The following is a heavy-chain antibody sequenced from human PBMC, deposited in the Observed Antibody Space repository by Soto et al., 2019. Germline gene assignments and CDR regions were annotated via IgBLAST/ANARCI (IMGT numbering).Heavy chain of an antibody. CDR2: INHSGST. CDR1: GGSFSGYY. V-gene: IGHV4-34*01. Sequence: SETLSLTCAVYGGSFSGYYWSWIRQPPGKGLEWIGEINHSGSTNYNPSLESRVTISVDTSKNQFSLKLSSVTAADTAVYYCASASTTSIAARPTDFAYWGKGTTVTVSS. J-gene: IGHJ6*04. CDR3: ASASTTSIAARPTDFAY. D-gene: IGHD6-6*01.